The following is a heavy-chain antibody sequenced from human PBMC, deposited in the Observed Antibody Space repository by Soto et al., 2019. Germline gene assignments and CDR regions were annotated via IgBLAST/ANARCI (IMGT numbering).Heavy chain of an antibody. CDR1: GYTFTVYY. Sequence: GASVKVSCKASGYTFTVYYMHWVRQAPGQGLEWMGWINPNSGGTNYAQKFQGWVTMTRDTSISTAYMELSRLRSDDTAVYYCARGGLGSGDLWSYRYYRDVWGKGTTVPVSS. J-gene: IGHJ6*03. D-gene: IGHD3-16*01. CDR3: ARGGLGSGDLWSYRYYRDV. V-gene: IGHV1-2*04. CDR2: INPNSGGT.